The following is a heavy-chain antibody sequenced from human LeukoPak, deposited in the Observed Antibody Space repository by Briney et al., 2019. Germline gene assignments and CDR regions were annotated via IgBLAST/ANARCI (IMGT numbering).Heavy chain of an antibody. V-gene: IGHV4-59*08. Sequence: PSETLSLTCTVSGGTISSYYWNWIRQPPGKGLECIGYIHDSGRTKYNPSLKSRVTISVETSKNQFSLKLSSVTAADTAVYYCARWYYSGWAFDYWGQGTLVTGSS. CDR3: ARWYYSGWAFDY. CDR2: IHDSGRT. D-gene: IGHD6-19*01. CDR1: GGTISSYY. J-gene: IGHJ4*02.